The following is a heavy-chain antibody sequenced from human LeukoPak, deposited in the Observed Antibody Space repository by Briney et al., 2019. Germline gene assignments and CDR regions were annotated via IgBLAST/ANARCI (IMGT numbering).Heavy chain of an antibody. CDR2: ISGNGDST. V-gene: IGHV3-23*01. J-gene: IGHJ6*02. D-gene: IGHD3-3*01. Sequence: GGSLRLSCAASGFTFSSYAMSWVRQAPGKGLEWVSAISGNGDSTYYADSVKGRFTISRDNSKNTLYLQMNSLRAEDTAVYYCAKGPLSDFGVVIIIDYYYGMDVWGQGTTVTVSS. CDR1: GFTFSSYA. CDR3: AKGPLSDFGVVIIIDYYYGMDV.